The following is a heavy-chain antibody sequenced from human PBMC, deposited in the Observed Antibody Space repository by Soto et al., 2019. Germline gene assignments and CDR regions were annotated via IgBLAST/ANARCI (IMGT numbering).Heavy chain of an antibody. J-gene: IGHJ6*02. CDR2: MYYSGRT. D-gene: IGHD4-17*01. CDR3: ARHGNTVATGYYYGMDV. V-gene: IGHV4-39*01. CDR1: GASISSSNYY. Sequence: SETLSLTCTVSGASISSSNYYWGWIRQPPGRGLEWIGTMYYSGRTYYNPSLKSRVTTSVDTSKNQFSLKLSAVTATDTAVYYCARHGNTVATGYYYGMDVWSQGTTVTVS.